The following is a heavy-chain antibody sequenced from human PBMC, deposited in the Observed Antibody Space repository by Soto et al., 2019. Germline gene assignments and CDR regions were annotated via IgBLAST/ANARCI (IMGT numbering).Heavy chain of an antibody. CDR1: GGSIISGGYF. J-gene: IGHJ5*02. CDR3: ARVRVPEGGGDCYTKAPNWVDP. Sequence: PSETLSLTCAVSGGSIISGGYFWSLIRQPPGKGLEWIGYIYHSGSTYYNPSLKSRVSISVDRSKNQSSLKLSSVTAADTAVYYCARVRVPEGGGDCYTKAPNWVDPWGKGTLVTVS. V-gene: IGHV4-30-2*01. D-gene: IGHD2-21*02. CDR2: IYHSGST.